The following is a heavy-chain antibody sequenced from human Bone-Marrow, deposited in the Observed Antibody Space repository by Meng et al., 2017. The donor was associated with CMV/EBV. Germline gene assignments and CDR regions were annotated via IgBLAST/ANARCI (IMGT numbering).Heavy chain of an antibody. V-gene: IGHV3-13*01. CDR1: GFNFSTYD. CDR2: IGTVGDT. Sequence: GESLKISCTASGFNFSTYDFHWVRQPTGKGLEWVSSIGTVGDTYSIGSVKGRFIIPREDAKNSVYLQMNGLRDGDTGLYYCARARSPTHFDYWGQGALVTVSS. J-gene: IGHJ4*02. CDR3: ARARSPTHFDY.